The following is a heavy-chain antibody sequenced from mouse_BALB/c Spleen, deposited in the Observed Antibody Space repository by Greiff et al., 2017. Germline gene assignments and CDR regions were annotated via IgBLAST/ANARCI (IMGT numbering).Heavy chain of an antibody. CDR3: ARNGGLRYAMDY. D-gene: IGHD2-2*01. V-gene: IGHV2-2*02. CDR2: IWSGGST. CDR1: GFSLTSYG. Sequence: VQVVESGPGLVQPSQSLSITCTVSGFSLTSYGVHWVRQSPGKGLEWLGVIWSGGSTDYNAAFISRLSISKDNSKSQVFFKMNSLQANDTAIYYCARNGGLRYAMDYWGQGTSVTVSS. J-gene: IGHJ4*01.